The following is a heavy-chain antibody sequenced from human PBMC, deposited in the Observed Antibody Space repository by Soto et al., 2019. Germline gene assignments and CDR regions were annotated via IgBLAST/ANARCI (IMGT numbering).Heavy chain of an antibody. Sequence: EVQLVQSGAEVKKPGESLKISCKGSGYTFTNYWIGWVRQMPGKGPEWMGIIYPGDSDTKYNPSFQGQVTISADKSITTTYLQWSSLNASDTAIYYCAASIFYYGMDVWGQGTTVTVSS. J-gene: IGHJ6*02. CDR2: IYPGDSDT. V-gene: IGHV5-51*01. CDR3: AASIFYYGMDV. CDR1: GYTFTNYW.